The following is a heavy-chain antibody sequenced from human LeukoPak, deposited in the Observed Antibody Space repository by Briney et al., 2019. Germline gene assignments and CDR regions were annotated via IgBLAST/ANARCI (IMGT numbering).Heavy chain of an antibody. CDR2: IYYSGTT. D-gene: IGHD3-16*01. V-gene: IGHV4-39*01. CDR3: ARLSTDGGTYFHY. CDR1: GGSISSSSYY. J-gene: IGHJ4*02. Sequence: SETLSLTCTVSGGSISSSSYYWGWIRQPPGKGLEWIGSIYYSGTTHYNPSLASRVTISGDTSKNQFSLKLTSVTAADTAVYYCARLSTDGGTYFHYWGQGTLVTVSS.